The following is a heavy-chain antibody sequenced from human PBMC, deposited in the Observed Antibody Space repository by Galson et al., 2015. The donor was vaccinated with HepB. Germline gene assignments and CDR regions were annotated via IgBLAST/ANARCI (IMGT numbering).Heavy chain of an antibody. Sequence: PLRLSCAASGCTYSNFWMSWVRQAPGEGLEWVCRIKSKRDGGTTDYAAPVKGTFAISRADSHITVLLQMNSLEIEATGVYYCAPDGGVTVAGIFDHWRQGTPVTVSS. CDR2: IKSKRDGGTT. CDR1: GCTYSNFW. V-gene: IGHV3-15*01. D-gene: IGHD6-13*01. J-gene: IGHJ4*02. CDR3: APDGGVTVAGIFDH.